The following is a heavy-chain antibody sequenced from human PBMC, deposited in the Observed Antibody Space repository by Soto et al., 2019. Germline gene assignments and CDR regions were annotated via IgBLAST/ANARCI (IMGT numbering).Heavy chain of an antibody. V-gene: IGHV4-39*01. Sequence: SETLSLTCTVSGDSIISSDFYWGWVRQPPGKGLEWIGSIFYLGSSYYNPSLKSRVTMSVDTSKNQFSLRLRSVTAADTALYFCARHSLALRKNIWFDPWGQGIMVTV. CDR3: ARHSLALRKNIWFDP. D-gene: IGHD3-3*02. CDR2: IFYLGSS. CDR1: GDSIISSDFY. J-gene: IGHJ5*02.